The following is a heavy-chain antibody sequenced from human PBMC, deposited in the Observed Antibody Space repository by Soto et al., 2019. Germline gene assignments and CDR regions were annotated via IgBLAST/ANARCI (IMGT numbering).Heavy chain of an antibody. CDR3: ARQGSSSWYGFYYYGMDV. Sequence: PGGSLRLSCAASGFTFSSYSMNWVRQAPGKGLEWVSSISSSSSYIYYADSVKGRFTISRDNAKNSLYLQMNSLRAEDTAVYYCARQGSSSWYGFYYYGMDVWGQGTTVTVSS. CDR2: ISSSSSYI. V-gene: IGHV3-21*01. CDR1: GFTFSSYS. J-gene: IGHJ6*02. D-gene: IGHD6-13*01.